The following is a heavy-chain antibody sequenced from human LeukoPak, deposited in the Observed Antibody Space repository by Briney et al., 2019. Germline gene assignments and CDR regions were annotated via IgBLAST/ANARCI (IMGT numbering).Heavy chain of an antibody. Sequence: SETLSLTCTVSGGSISSYYWSWIRQAPGKGLEWIGYIHYSGSTNYNPSLNSRVTISVDRSKNQFSLKLSSVTAADTAVYYCAKTGYDSSGNWFDPWGQGTLVTVFS. D-gene: IGHD3-22*01. V-gene: IGHV4-59*01. CDR2: IHYSGST. CDR1: GGSISSYY. J-gene: IGHJ5*02. CDR3: AKTGYDSSGNWFDP.